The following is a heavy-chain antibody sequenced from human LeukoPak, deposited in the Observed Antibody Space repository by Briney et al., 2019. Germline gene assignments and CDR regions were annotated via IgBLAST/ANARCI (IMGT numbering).Heavy chain of an antibody. CDR2: IKNDGTVK. Sequence: GGSLRLSCAASGFTFSYHWMTWFGQPPGKGLEWVANIKNDGTVKNYVDSVKGRFTISRDNAKNSLYLQMNSLRAEDTAVYYCAKDSYSKGDYWGQGVLVTVSS. J-gene: IGHJ4*02. D-gene: IGHD6-13*01. CDR1: GFTFSYHW. V-gene: IGHV3-7*01. CDR3: AKDSYSKGDY.